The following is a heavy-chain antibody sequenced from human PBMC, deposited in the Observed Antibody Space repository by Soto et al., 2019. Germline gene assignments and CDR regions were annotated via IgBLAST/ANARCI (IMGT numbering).Heavy chain of an antibody. CDR2: ISSSGSTI. D-gene: IGHD2-2*01. CDR1: GFTFSSYE. V-gene: IGHV3-48*03. CDR3: ARRYCSSTSCLIDY. Sequence: GGSLRLSCAASGFTFSSYEMNWVRQAPGKGLEWISYISSSGSTIYYADSVKGRFTISRDNAKNSLYLQMNSLRAEDTAVYYCARRYCSSTSCLIDYWGQGTLVTVSS. J-gene: IGHJ4*02.